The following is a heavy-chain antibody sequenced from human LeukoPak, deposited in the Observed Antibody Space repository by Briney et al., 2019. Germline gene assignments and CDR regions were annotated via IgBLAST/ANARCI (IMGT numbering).Heavy chain of an antibody. CDR1: GFTFSTYN. J-gene: IGHJ4*02. CDR3: ARGLVWSSSGWFFDY. D-gene: IGHD6-19*01. CDR2: ISSSSSTV. V-gene: IGHV3-48*01. Sequence: GGSLRLSRAASGFTFSTYNMNWVRQAPGKGLEWVSYISSSSSTVHYADSVKGRFTISRDNAKNSLYLQMNSLRAEDTAVYYCARGLVWSSSGWFFDYWGQGTLVTVSS.